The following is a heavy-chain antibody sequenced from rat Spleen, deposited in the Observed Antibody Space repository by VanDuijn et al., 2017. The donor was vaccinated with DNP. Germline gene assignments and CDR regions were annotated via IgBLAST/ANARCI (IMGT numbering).Heavy chain of an antibody. D-gene: IGHD1-11*01. Sequence: EVQLVETGGGLVQPGRSLKLSCAASGFTFSKYGMAWVRQAPTKGLEWVASINTDGGSIYYPEPVKGRFNISRDNAENTVTRKMNSLRAEETATYYCAKDGERRADYWGPGTMFTVSS. CDR2: INTDGGSI. CDR1: GFTFSKYG. CDR3: AKDGERRADY. V-gene: IGHV5S13*01. J-gene: IGHJ1*01.